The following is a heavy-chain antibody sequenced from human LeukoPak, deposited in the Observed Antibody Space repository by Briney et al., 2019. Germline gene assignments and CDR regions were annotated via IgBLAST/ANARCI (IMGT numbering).Heavy chain of an antibody. Sequence: PGGSLRLSCAAPGFTFSTYAMSWVRQAPGKGLEWVSAISGSDGSTYYADSVKGRFTISRDNSKNTLYLQMNSLRAEDTAVYYCAKNLYDFWSGYYWGIDYWGQGTLVTVSS. CDR1: GFTFSTYA. D-gene: IGHD3-3*01. CDR3: AKNLYDFWSGYYWGIDY. CDR2: ISGSDGST. J-gene: IGHJ4*02. V-gene: IGHV3-23*01.